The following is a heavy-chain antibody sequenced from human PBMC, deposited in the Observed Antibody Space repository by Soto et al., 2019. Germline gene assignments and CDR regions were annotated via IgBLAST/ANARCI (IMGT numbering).Heavy chain of an antibody. J-gene: IGHJ6*02. V-gene: IGHV4-30-2*01. Sequence: SETLSLTCAVSGGSISSGGYSWSWIRQPPGKGLEWIGYIYHSGSTYYNPSLKSRVTISVDRSKNQFSLKLSSVTAADTAVYYGASGEGDYYGIDVWGQGNTVTV. CDR3: ASGEGDYYGIDV. CDR1: GGSISSGGYS. CDR2: IYHSGST.